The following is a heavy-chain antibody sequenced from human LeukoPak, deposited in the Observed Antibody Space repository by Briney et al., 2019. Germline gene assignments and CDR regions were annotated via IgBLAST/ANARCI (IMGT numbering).Heavy chain of an antibody. CDR1: GGTFSSYA. D-gene: IGHD1-26*01. CDR2: TIPILGIA. V-gene: IGHV1-69*04. CDR3: ARGLISGSSDY. Sequence: SVKVSCKASGGTFSSYAISWVRQAPGQGLEWMGRTIPILGIANYAQKFQGRVTITADKSTSTAYMELSSLRSEDTAVYYCARGLISGSSDYWGQGTLVTVSS. J-gene: IGHJ4*02.